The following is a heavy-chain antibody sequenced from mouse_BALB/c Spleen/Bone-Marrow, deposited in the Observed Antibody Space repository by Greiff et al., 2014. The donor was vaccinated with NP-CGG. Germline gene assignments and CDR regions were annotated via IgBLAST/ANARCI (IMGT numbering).Heavy chain of an antibody. CDR1: GFSLTTYG. D-gene: IGHD1-2*01. V-gene: IGHV2-9*02. J-gene: IGHJ4*01. Sequence: VMLVESGPGLVAPSQSLSITCTVSGFSLTTYGVHWVRRPPGKGLEWLGVLWADGSTNYNSALMSRLSISKDNSKSQVFLEMNSLQTDDTAMYYCARITTATGAMDYWGQGTSVTVSS. CDR2: LWADGST. CDR3: ARITTATGAMDY.